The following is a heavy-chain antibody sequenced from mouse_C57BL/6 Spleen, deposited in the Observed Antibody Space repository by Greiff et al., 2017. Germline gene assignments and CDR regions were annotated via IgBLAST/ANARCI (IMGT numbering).Heavy chain of an antibody. J-gene: IGHJ1*03. V-gene: IGHV1-81*01. CDR1: GYTFTSYG. CDR3: ARSGIPQLLLGYFDV. Sequence: QVQLQQSGAELARPGASVKLSCKASGYTFTSYGISWVKQRTGQGLEWIGEIYPRSGNTYYNEKFKGKATLTADKSSSTAYMELRSLTSEDSAVYFCARSGIPQLLLGYFDVWGTGTTVTVSS. CDR2: IYPRSGNT. D-gene: IGHD1-1*01.